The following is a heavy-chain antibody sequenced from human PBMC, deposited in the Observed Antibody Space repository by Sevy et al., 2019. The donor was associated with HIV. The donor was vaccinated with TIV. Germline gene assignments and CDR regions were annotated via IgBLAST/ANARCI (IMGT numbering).Heavy chain of an antibody. Sequence: GESLMISCKGSGYRFTSYWIGWVRQKPGKGLEWMGFIYPGDSDVRYSPSFQGQVTVSADESISTAYLQWSSLKASDTAMYYCARYSGSYSSYYYFDFWGQGTLVTVSS. CDR3: ARYSGSYSSYYYFDF. CDR2: IYPGDSDV. D-gene: IGHD1-26*01. CDR1: GYRFTSYW. J-gene: IGHJ4*02. V-gene: IGHV5-51*01.